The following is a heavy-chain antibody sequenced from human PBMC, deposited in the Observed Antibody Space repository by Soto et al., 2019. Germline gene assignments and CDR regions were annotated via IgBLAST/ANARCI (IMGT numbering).Heavy chain of an antibody. J-gene: IGHJ6*02. CDR2: IIPIFGTA. D-gene: IGHD2-15*01. CDR1: GGTFSSYA. CDR3: ARSQGGSSSLDIYYYYYYGMDV. Sequence: QVQLVQSGAEVKKPGSSVKVSCKAPGGTFSSYAISWVRQAPGQGREWMGGIIPIFGTANYAQKFQGRVTNTADESTSTGYMELSSMRSEDTAVYYCARSQGGSSSLDIYYYYYYGMDVWGQGTTVTVSS. V-gene: IGHV1-69*01.